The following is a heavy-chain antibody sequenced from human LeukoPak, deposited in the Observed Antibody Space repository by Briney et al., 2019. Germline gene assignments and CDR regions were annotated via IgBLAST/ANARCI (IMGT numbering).Heavy chain of an antibody. Sequence: NPSETLSLTCTVSGGSISSSSYYWGWIRQPPGKGLEWIGTIYYSGGTYYNPSLKSRVTISVDTSKNQFSLQLNSVTPEDTAVYYCAGKRTYYYDSSGYPYWGQGTLVTVSS. CDR2: IYYSGGT. CDR3: AGKRTYYYDSSGYPY. CDR1: GGSISSSSYY. J-gene: IGHJ4*02. D-gene: IGHD3-22*01. V-gene: IGHV4-39*07.